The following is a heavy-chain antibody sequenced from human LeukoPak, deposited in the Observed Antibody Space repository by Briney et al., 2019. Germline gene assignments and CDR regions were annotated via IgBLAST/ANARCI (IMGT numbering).Heavy chain of an antibody. Sequence: GGSLRLSCAASGFTVSSNYMSWVRQAPGKGLEWVSVIYSGGSTYYADSVKGRFTISRDNSKNTLYLQMNILRAEGTAVYYCAGDSSGYDAFDIWGQGTMVTVSS. CDR3: AGDSSGYDAFDI. V-gene: IGHV3-66*02. D-gene: IGHD3-22*01. J-gene: IGHJ3*02. CDR2: IYSGGST. CDR1: GFTVSSNY.